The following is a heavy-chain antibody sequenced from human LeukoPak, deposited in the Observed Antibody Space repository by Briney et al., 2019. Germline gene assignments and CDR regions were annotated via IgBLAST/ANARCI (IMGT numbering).Heavy chain of an antibody. CDR1: GFSLRSYS. CDR2: ISSTSIYI. Sequence: GGSLRLSCAASGFSLRSYSMNWVRQAPGKGLDWVSSISSTSIYIYYADSVKGRFTISRDNAKNSLYLQMNSLRAEDTAVYYCARGIVGAPGVVDYWGQGTLVTVSS. D-gene: IGHD1-26*01. CDR3: ARGIVGAPGVVDY. J-gene: IGHJ4*02. V-gene: IGHV3-21*01.